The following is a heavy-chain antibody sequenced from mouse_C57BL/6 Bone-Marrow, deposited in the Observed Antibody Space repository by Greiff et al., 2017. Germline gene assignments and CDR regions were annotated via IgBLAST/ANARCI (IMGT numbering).Heavy chain of an antibody. V-gene: IGHV1-81*01. CDR3: ARHYSNHYYAMDY. CDR1: GYTFTSYG. Sequence: QVQLQQSGAELARPGASVKLSCKASGYTFTSYGISWVKQRTGQGLEWIGEIYPRSGNTYYNEKFKGKATLTADKSSSTAYMELRSLTSEDSAVYFCARHYSNHYYAMDYWSQGTSVTVSS. J-gene: IGHJ4*01. CDR2: IYPRSGNT. D-gene: IGHD2-5*01.